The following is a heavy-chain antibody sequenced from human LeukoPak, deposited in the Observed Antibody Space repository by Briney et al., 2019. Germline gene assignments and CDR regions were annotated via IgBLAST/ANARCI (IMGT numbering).Heavy chain of an antibody. CDR3: ARLYSSSVNF. Sequence: GGSLRLSCAASGFTFSSYAMSWVRQAPGKGLEWVSAISGSGGSTYYADSVKGRFTISRDNSKNTLYLQMNSPRADDTAVYYCARLYSSSVNFWGQGTMVTVSS. CDR2: ISGSGGST. V-gene: IGHV3-23*01. D-gene: IGHD6-13*01. J-gene: IGHJ4*02. CDR1: GFTFSSYA.